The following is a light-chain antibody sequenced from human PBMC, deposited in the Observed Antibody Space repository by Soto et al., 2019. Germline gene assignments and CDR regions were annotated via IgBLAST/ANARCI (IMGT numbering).Light chain of an antibody. J-gene: IGKJ1*01. Sequence: EIVLTQSPGTLSLSPGERATLSCRASQSVSRSYLAWYQQKPGQAPRLLIYGASSRATGIPDRFSGSGSGKDFTLTISRLEPEDFAVYYCQLYGSSPWTFGQGTKVEIK. CDR3: QLYGSSPWT. V-gene: IGKV3-20*01. CDR2: GAS. CDR1: QSVSRSY.